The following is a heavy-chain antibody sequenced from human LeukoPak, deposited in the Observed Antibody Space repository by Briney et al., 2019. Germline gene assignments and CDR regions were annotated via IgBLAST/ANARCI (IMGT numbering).Heavy chain of an antibody. V-gene: IGHV1-69*13. Sequence: ASVKASCKASGGTFSSYAISWVRQAPGQGLEWMGGIIPIFGTANYAQKFQGRVTITADESTSTAYMELSSLRSDDTAVYYCARKGSATIFGVVINAHFDYWGQGTLVTVSS. D-gene: IGHD3-3*01. CDR3: ARKGSATIFGVVINAHFDY. J-gene: IGHJ4*02. CDR1: GGTFSSYA. CDR2: IIPIFGTA.